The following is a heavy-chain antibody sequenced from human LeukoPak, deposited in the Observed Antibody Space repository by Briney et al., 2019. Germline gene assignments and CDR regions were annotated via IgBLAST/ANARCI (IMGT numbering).Heavy chain of an antibody. CDR1: GGTFSSYA. V-gene: IGHV1-69*13. D-gene: IGHD1-26*01. CDR3: ARGGTSGSYYGSFY. J-gene: IGHJ4*02. CDR2: IIPIFGTA. Sequence: SVKVSCKASGGTFSSYAISWVRQAPGQGLEWMGGIIPIFGTANYAQKFQGRVTITADESTSTAYMELSSLRSEDTAVYYCARGGTSGSYYGSFYWGQGTPVTVS.